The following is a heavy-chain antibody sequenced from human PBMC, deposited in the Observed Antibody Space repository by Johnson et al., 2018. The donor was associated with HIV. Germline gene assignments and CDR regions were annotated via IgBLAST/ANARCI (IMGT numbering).Heavy chain of an antibody. V-gene: IGHV3-30*04. J-gene: IGHJ3*02. CDR3: ARAQGDRGAYDAFDI. Sequence: VQLVESGGGVVQPGTSMRLSCTASGFTFSNYAMHWVRQAPGKGLEWVAVISYDGSDKYYADSVKGRFTISRDNSKNTLFLQMNSLRTEDTAVYYCARAQGDRGAYDAFDIWGQGTMVTVSS. D-gene: IGHD3-10*01. CDR2: ISYDGSDK. CDR1: GFTFSNYA.